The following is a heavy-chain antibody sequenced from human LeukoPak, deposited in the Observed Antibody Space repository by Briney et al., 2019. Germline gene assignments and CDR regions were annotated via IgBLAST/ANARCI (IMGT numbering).Heavy chain of an antibody. V-gene: IGHV4-39*07. Sequence: SETLSLTCTVSGGPISTYYWSWIRQPPGKGLEWIGSIYYSGSTSYNPSLKSGVTISVETSNNQFSLKLSSVTAADAAVYYCARDPEGGFDPWGQGALVTVSS. CDR3: ARDPEGGFDP. J-gene: IGHJ5*02. CDR1: GGPISTYY. CDR2: IYYSGST.